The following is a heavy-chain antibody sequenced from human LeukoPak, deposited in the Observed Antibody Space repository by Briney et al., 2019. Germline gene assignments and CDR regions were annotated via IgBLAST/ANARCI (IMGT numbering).Heavy chain of an antibody. CDR3: ARHDDYGDYEIDY. Sequence: GESLKISCKGSGYSFASYWIAWVRQMPGKGLDWMGIIYPGDSDTRYSPSFQGQVTISVDKSINIAYLQWSSLKASDTAMYYCARHDDYGDYEIDYWGQGTLVTVSS. CDR2: IYPGDSDT. V-gene: IGHV5-51*01. CDR1: GYSFASYW. J-gene: IGHJ4*02. D-gene: IGHD4-17*01.